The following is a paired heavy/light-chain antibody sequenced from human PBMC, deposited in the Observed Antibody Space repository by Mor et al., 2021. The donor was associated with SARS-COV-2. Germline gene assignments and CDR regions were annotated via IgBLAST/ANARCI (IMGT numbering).Light chain of an antibody. CDR1: SSNFGAGYD. V-gene: IGLV1-40*01. CDR3: QSYDSSVSGVV. Sequence: LTQPPSVSGAPGQRVTISCAGRSSNFGAGYDVHWYQQLPGATPKLLIYGDTNRPSGVPDRFSGSKSGTSASLAITGLQAEDEAEYYCQSYDSSVSGVVFGGGTKLAVL. CDR2: GDT. J-gene: IGLJ2*01.
Heavy chain of an antibody. CDR1: GFTVSNTY. D-gene: IGHD2-15*01. V-gene: IGHV3-66*02. J-gene: IGHJ4*02. CDR2: IYSGGST. Sequence: EVQVVESGGGLVQPGGSLRLSCAASGFTVSNTYMTWVRQAPGKGLEWVSLIYSGGSTYYADSVKGRFTIFRDSSKNTLYLQMSTLKPVDTAVYYCARGGSSGGSGTPYFDYWGQGTLVTVSS. CDR3: ARGGSSGGSGTPYFDY.